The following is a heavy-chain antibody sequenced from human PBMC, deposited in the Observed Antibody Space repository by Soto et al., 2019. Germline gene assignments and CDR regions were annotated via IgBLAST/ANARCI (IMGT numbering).Heavy chain of an antibody. CDR1: GFTFSDYP. J-gene: IGHJ4*02. V-gene: IGHV3-30*04. CDR3: AIDFIVGAPDYFDY. D-gene: IGHD1-26*01. CDR2: ISYDGRVK. Sequence: QVQLVESGGGVVQPGRSLSLSCAASGFTFSDYPMHWVRQAPGKGLEWVAVISYDGRVKYYVDSVKGRFTISRDDSKNTLYLQMNSLRVDDTAVYYCAIDFIVGAPDYFDYWGQGTLGTVSS.